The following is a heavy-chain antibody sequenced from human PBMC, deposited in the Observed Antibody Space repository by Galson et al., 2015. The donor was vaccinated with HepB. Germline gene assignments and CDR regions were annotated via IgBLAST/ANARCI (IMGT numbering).Heavy chain of an antibody. D-gene: IGHD6-13*01. Sequence: TLSLTCTVSGGSISSGSYYWSWIRQPAGKGLEWIGRIYTSGSTNYNPSLKSRVTMSVDTSKNQFSLKLSSVTAADTAVYYCARGVAAAGHPNWFDPWGQGTLVTVSS. CDR3: ARGVAAAGHPNWFDP. CDR2: IYTSGST. V-gene: IGHV4-61*02. J-gene: IGHJ5*02. CDR1: GGSISSGSYY.